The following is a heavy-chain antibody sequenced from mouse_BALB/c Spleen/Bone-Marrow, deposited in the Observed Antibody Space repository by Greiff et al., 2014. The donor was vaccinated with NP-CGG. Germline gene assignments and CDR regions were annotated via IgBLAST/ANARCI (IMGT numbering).Heavy chain of an antibody. D-gene: IGHD2-1*01. CDR3: ARYGNYCYAMDY. Sequence: VQLKESGAELVKPGASVKLSCTASGFNIKDTYMHWVKQRPEQGLEWIGRIDPANGNTKYDPKFQGKATITAVTSSNTAYLQLSSLTSEDTAVYYCARYGNYCYAMDYWGQGTSVTVSS. CDR2: IDPANGNT. CDR1: GFNIKDTY. J-gene: IGHJ4*01. V-gene: IGHV14-3*02.